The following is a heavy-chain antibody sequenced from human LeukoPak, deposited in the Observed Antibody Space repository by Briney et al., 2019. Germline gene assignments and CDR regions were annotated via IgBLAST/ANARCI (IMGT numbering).Heavy chain of an antibody. CDR3: ARGRVVFRP. D-gene: IGHD3-16*01. J-gene: IGHJ5*02. CDR1: GGSFSGYY. Sequence: SETLSLTCAVYGGSFSGYYWSWIRQPPGKGLEWIGEINHSGSTNYNPSLKSRVTILVDTSKNQFSLKLSSVTAADTAVYYCARGRVVFRPWGQGTLVTVSS. V-gene: IGHV4-34*01. CDR2: INHSGST.